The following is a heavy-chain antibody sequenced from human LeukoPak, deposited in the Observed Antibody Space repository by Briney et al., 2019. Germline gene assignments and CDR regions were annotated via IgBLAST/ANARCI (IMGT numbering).Heavy chain of an antibody. V-gene: IGHV4-39*01. Sequence: TAETLSLTCTVSGFSISSSSYYWGWIPQPPGKGLESIGSFYYSWSTYCNPSLTSRITISVDTSHNQFSLKLSSVTAADTAVYYCVTDRIRGRITMIVVVRSVWGYYWGPGTLVTVSS. J-gene: IGHJ4*02. D-gene: IGHD3-22*01. CDR2: FYYSWST. CDR3: VTDRIRGRITMIVVVRSVWGYY. CDR1: GFSISSSSYY.